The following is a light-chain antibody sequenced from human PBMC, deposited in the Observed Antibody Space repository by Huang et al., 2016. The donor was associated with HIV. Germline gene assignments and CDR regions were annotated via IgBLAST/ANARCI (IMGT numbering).Light chain of an antibody. Sequence: ELVLTQSPGTLSLSPGERAALSCRASQRCISKYLAWYQQKPGQAPRLLIDGGANRAAGIPDRFSGSGAGTYFTRTNSRLEPEDFAVYYCQQYGSSPWTCGKGTKVEIK. J-gene: IGKJ1*01. CDR3: QQYGSSPWT. CDR2: GGA. CDR1: QRCISKY. V-gene: IGKV3-20*01.